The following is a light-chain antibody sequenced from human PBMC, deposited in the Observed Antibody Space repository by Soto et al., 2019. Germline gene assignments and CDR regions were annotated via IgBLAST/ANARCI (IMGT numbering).Light chain of an antibody. Sequence: DIVMTQSPDSLAVSLGERASINCKSSQSVLYSSNNKNYLAWYQQKPGQPPKLLIYWASTRESGVPDRFSGGGSGTDFTLTISSLQAEDVAVYYCQQFYATPFTFGGGTKVDIK. CDR3: QQFYATPFT. J-gene: IGKJ4*01. CDR2: WAS. CDR1: QSVLYSSNNKNY. V-gene: IGKV4-1*01.